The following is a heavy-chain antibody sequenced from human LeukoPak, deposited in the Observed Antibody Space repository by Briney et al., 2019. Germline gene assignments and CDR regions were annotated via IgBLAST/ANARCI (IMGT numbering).Heavy chain of an antibody. V-gene: IGHV1-69*04. J-gene: IGHJ6*02. CDR1: GGTFSGYA. Sequence: GASVKVSCKASGGTFSGYAISWVRQAPGQGLEWMGRIIPILGIANYAQKFQGRVTMTRDTSTSTVYMELSSLRSEDTAVYYCARVERAGYYYGMDVWGQGTTVTVSS. CDR3: ARVERAGYYYGMDV. CDR2: IIPILGIA.